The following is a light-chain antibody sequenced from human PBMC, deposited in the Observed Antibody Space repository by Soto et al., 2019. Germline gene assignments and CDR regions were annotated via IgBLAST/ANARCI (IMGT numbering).Light chain of an antibody. CDR2: GAS. CDR1: QSVRTG. CDR3: QQYGSSPPIT. J-gene: IGKJ5*01. Sequence: EMVMTQSPATLSVSPGEGATLSCRASQSVRTGLAWYQQKPGQAPRLLIYGASSRATGIPDRFSGSGSGTDFTLTISRLEPEDFAVYYCQQYGSSPPITFGQGTRLEIK. V-gene: IGKV3-20*01.